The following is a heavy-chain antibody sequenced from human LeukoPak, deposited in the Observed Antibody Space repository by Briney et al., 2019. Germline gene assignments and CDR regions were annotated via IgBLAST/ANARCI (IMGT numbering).Heavy chain of an antibody. CDR3: VRARAGGLDY. CDR1: GFTFRSYA. D-gene: IGHD3-16*01. J-gene: IGHJ4*02. V-gene: IGHV3-30*04. Sequence: GGCLRLSCAASGFTFRSYAVHWVRQAPGRGLEWVAVLSFDGAHKYYAESVKGRFTISKDNSNNPLFLQMDSLILEDTALYYCVRARAGGLDYWGQGTLVTVSS. CDR2: LSFDGAHK.